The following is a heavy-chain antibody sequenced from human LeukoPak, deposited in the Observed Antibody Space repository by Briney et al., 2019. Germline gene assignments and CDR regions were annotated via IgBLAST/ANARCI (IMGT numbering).Heavy chain of an antibody. Sequence: ASVKVSCKASGYTFTTYYIHWARQAPGQGLEWMGIINPSGGSTRYAQKFQGRVTMTRDTSTSTVYMEVSSLRSEDTAVYYCARELGGYDSLWGQGTLVTVSS. CDR1: GYTFTTYY. J-gene: IGHJ4*02. CDR3: ARELGGYDSL. V-gene: IGHV1-46*01. D-gene: IGHD5-12*01. CDR2: INPSGGST.